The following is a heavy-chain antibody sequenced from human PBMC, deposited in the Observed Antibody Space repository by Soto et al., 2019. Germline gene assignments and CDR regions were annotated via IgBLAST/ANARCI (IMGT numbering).Heavy chain of an antibody. Sequence: EVQLLESGGGLVQPGGSLRLSCAASGFTFSSYAMSWVRQAPGKGLEWVSAISGSGGSTYYADSVKGRFTISRDNSKNTLYLQMNSLRAEDTAVYYCAKDGYSGYDWGRTDDAFDIWGQGTMVTVSS. CDR1: GFTFSSYA. CDR3: AKDGYSGYDWGRTDDAFDI. J-gene: IGHJ3*02. D-gene: IGHD5-12*01. CDR2: ISGSGGST. V-gene: IGHV3-23*01.